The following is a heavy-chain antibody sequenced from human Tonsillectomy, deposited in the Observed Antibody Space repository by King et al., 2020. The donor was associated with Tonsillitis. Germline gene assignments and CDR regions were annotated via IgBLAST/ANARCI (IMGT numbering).Heavy chain of an antibody. CDR3: AKGSGSYYFDY. CDR2: IYSGGRSA. Sequence: VQLVESGGGLVQPGGSLRLSCAASGFTFSRYAMSWVRQAPGKGLEWVSVIYSGGRSAYYADSVKGRVTISRDNSKNTRYLQMNSLRAEDTAVYYCAKGSGSYYFDYWGPGTLVTVSS. D-gene: IGHD1-26*01. J-gene: IGHJ4*02. CDR1: GFTFSRYA. V-gene: IGHV3-23*03.